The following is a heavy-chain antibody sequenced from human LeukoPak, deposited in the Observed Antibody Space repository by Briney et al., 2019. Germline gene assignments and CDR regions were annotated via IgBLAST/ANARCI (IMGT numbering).Heavy chain of an antibody. CDR1: GFTFSSYA. CDR3: ARGGFNDYGDYAY. J-gene: IGHJ4*02. V-gene: IGHV3-30*04. CDR2: ISYDGSNK. Sequence: PGGSLRLSCAASGFTFSSYAMHWVRQAPGKGLEWVAVISYDGSNKYYADSVKGRFTISRDNSKNTLYLQMNSLRAEDTAVYYCARGGFNDYGDYAYWGQGTLVTVSS. D-gene: IGHD4-17*01.